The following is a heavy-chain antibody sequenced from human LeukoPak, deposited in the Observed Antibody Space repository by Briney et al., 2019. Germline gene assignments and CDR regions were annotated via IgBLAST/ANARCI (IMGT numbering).Heavy chain of an antibody. Sequence: NPGGSLRLSCAASGFTFSSYGMNWVRRAPGKGLEWVSSISSSSSYIYYADSVKGRFTISRDNAKNSLYLQMNSLRAEDTAVYYCARSRFRFFDYWGQGTLVTVSS. CDR2: ISSSSSYI. V-gene: IGHV3-21*01. CDR1: GFTFSSYG. D-gene: IGHD3-16*01. CDR3: ARSRFRFFDY. J-gene: IGHJ4*02.